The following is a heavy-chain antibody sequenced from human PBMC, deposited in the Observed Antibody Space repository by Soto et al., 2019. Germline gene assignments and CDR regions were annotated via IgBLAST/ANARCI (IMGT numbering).Heavy chain of an antibody. CDR3: AHAFVGRFLY. Sequence: QITLKESGPTLVKPTQTLTLTCTFSGFSLTTDRVGVGWIRQPPGEALEWLAVIYWTDTKTYRPSLASRLTITNDTSKNQVALTMTNIDSVDTATYCCAHAFVGRFLYWGHGTLVTVTS. J-gene: IGHJ4*01. CDR2: IYWTDTK. V-gene: IGHV2-5*01. D-gene: IGHD1-26*01. CDR1: GFSLTTDRVG.